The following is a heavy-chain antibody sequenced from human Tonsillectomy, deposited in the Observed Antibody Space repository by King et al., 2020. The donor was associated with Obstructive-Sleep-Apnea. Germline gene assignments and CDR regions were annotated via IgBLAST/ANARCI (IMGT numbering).Heavy chain of an antibody. V-gene: IGHV2-70*01. J-gene: IGHJ4*02. CDR2: LDWVYDK. CDR1: GFSLTTHAMC. Sequence: TLRESGPALVKPTQTLTLTCTFSGFSLTTHAMCVSWIRQPPGKALEWLAPLDWVYDKYYSTSLKNRLTNSKDTSKNQVVLTVTNMDPVDTATYYCARIVEGSSWYALDYWGQGTLVTVSS. D-gene: IGHD6-13*01. CDR3: ARIVEGSSWYALDY.